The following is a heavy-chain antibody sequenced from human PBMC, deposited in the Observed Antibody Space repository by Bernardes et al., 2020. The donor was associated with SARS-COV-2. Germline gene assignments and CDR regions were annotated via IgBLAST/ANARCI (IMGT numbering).Heavy chain of an antibody. CDR2: INANSGVP. CDR1: GYTFTTYY. V-gene: IGHV1-2*02. CDR3: AGDYYGSGRYTDY. J-gene: IGHJ4*02. Sequence: ASVKVSCKASGYTFTTYYMHWVRQAPGQGLEWMGWINANSGVPNYAQKFQGRVTMTRDTSTSTAYMELSRQRSDDTAMYYCAGDYYGSGRYTDYWGQGTLVTVAS. D-gene: IGHD3-10*01.